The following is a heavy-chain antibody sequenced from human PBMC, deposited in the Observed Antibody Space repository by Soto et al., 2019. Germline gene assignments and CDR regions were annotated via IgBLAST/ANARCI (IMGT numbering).Heavy chain of an antibody. CDR1: GYTFTSYR. J-gene: IGHJ4*02. CDR3: ARAFGYSSGFYY. Sequence: QVQLWQSGAEVKKPGASVQVSCKTSGYTFTSYRISWVRQAPGQGLEWMGWISDSNGKTNYAQKLQGRVTMTTYTSTSTAYMALRSLRSDDPAVYYCARAFGYSSGFYYWGQGTRVPVSS. D-gene: IGHD5-18*01. CDR2: ISDSNGKT. V-gene: IGHV1-18*01.